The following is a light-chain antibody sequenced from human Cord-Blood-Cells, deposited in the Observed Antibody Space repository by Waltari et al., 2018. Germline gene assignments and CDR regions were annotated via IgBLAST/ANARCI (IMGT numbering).Light chain of an antibody. CDR1: SSDVAGYNY. Sequence: QPALTQPASVSGSPGPSITISCTGTSSDVAGYNYVSWYQQHPGKAPKLMIYEVSERPAGGCDRFSGAKSGNTDSLTIVGVQAEDEADYYGSSYTSSSTLVGFGGGTKRTVL. V-gene: IGLV2-14*01. CDR2: EVS. J-gene: IGLJ2*01. CDR3: SSYTSSSTLVG.